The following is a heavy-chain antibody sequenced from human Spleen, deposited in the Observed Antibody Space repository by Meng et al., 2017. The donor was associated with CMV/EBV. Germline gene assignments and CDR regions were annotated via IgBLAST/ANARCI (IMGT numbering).Heavy chain of an antibody. Sequence: SVKVSCKTSGYTFTSYGISWVRQAPGQGLEWMGGIIPIFGTANYAQKFQGRVTITTDESTSTAYMELSSLRSEDTAVYYCARGSVSNYGLGWFDPWGQGTLVTVSS. J-gene: IGHJ5*02. CDR2: IIPIFGTA. V-gene: IGHV1-69*05. D-gene: IGHD4-11*01. CDR1: GYTFTSYG. CDR3: ARGSVSNYGLGWFDP.